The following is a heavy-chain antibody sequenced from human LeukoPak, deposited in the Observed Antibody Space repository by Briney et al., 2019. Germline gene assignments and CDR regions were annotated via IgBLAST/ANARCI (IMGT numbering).Heavy chain of an antibody. V-gene: IGHV4-4*07. CDR3: ARDYYDSSGYYAFDY. CDR2: TYTSGST. Sequence: PSETLSLTCTVSGGSISSYYWSWIRQPPGKGLEWIGRTYTSGSTNYNPSLKSRVTMSVDTSKNQFSLKLSSVTAADTAVYYCARDYYDSSGYYAFDYWGQGTLVTVSS. CDR1: GGSISSYY. J-gene: IGHJ4*02. D-gene: IGHD3-22*01.